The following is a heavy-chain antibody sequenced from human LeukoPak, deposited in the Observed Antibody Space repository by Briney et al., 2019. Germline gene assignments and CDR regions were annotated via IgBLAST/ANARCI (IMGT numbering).Heavy chain of an antibody. CDR3: ARDLESSSWNLVIRSFDL. J-gene: IGHJ5*02. CDR1: GGTFSSYA. D-gene: IGHD6-13*01. V-gene: IGHV1-69*04. Sequence: SVKVSCKASGGTFSSYAISWVRQAPGQGLEWMGRIIPILGIANYAQKFQGRVTITADKSTSTAYMELSSLRSEDTAVYYCARDLESSSWNLVIRSFDLWGQGTLVTVSS. CDR2: IIPILGIA.